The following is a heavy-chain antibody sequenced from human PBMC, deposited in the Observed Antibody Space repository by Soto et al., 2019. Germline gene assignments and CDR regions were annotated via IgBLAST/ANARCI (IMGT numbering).Heavy chain of an antibody. V-gene: IGHV1-69*13. CDR1: GYTFTSYG. CDR2: IIPIFGTA. D-gene: IGHD4-17*01. Sequence: SVKVSCKASGYTFTSYGISWVRQAPGQGLEWMGGIIPIFGTAKYAQKFQGRVTITADESTSTADMELSSLRSEDTAVYYCARGSTDYGDRFDYWGQGTLVTVSS. CDR3: ARGSTDYGDRFDY. J-gene: IGHJ4*02.